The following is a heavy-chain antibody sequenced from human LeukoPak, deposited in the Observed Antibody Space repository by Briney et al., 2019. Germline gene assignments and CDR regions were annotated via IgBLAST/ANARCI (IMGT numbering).Heavy chain of an antibody. CDR2: IYYSGST. D-gene: IGHD6-13*01. CDR3: ARDVVAAPGTWDY. CDR1: GGSISSYY. J-gene: IGHJ4*02. Sequence: SETLSLTCTVSGGSISSYYWSWIRQPPGKGLEWIGYIYYSGSTNYNPSLKSRVTISVDTSKNQFSLKLSSVTAADTAVYYCARDVVAAPGTWDYWGQGTLVTVSS. V-gene: IGHV4-59*12.